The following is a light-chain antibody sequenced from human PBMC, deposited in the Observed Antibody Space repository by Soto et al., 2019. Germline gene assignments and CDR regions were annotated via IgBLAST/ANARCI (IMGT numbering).Light chain of an antibody. CDR3: QQYGTSPYT. CDR2: GAS. J-gene: IGKJ2*01. V-gene: IGKV3-20*01. CDR1: HSVSSNY. Sequence: EIVLTQSPGTLSLSPGERATLSCRASHSVSSNYLAWYQQQPGQAPRLLFHGASRRATGIPDRFSGSGSGTDFTLTISRLELEDFAVYYCQQYGTSPYTFGQGTKLEIK.